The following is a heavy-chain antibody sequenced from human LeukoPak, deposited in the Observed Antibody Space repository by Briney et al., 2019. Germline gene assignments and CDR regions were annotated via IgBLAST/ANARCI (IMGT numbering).Heavy chain of an antibody. CDR1: GGTFSSYA. CDR2: IIPILGIA. Sequence: SVKVSCKASGGTFSSYAISWVRQAPGQGLEWMGRIIPILGIANYAQKFQGRVTITADKSTSIAYMELSSLRSEDTAVYYCVFGAAVNGGEDYWGQGTLVTVSS. V-gene: IGHV1-69*04. CDR3: VFGAAVNGGEDY. J-gene: IGHJ4*02. D-gene: IGHD6-13*01.